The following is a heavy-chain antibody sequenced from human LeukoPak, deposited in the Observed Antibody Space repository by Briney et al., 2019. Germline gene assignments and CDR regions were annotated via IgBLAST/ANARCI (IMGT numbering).Heavy chain of an antibody. CDR3: ARGPSGQRFDY. Sequence: ASVTVSCKASGYTFTSYGISWVRQAPGQGLEWMGLINPGGGDTTYAQNLQGRVTMTRDTSTSTVYMELSNLISENTAVYYCARGPSGQRFDYWGQGTLVTVSS. CDR2: INPGGGDT. D-gene: IGHD1-26*01. V-gene: IGHV1-46*01. CDR1: GYTFTSYG. J-gene: IGHJ4*02.